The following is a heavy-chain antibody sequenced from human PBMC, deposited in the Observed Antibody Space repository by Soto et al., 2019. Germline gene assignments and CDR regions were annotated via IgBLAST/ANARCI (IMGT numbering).Heavy chain of an antibody. D-gene: IGHD5-12*01. CDR2: ISYDGSNK. J-gene: IGHJ4*02. Sequence: QVQLVESGGGVVQPGRSLRLSCAASGFTFSSYGMHWVRQAPGKGLEWVAVISYDGSNKYYADSVKGRFTISRDNSKNTLYLQMNSLRAEDTAVYYCAKDFRRWLQLLGIHFDYWGQGTLVTVSS. V-gene: IGHV3-30*18. CDR1: GFTFSSYG. CDR3: AKDFRRWLQLLGIHFDY.